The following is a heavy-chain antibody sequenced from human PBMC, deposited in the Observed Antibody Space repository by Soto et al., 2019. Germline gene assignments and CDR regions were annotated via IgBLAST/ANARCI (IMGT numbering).Heavy chain of an antibody. CDR2: IYYSGST. V-gene: IGHV4-59*01. J-gene: IGHJ4*02. D-gene: IGHD3-10*01. CDR1: GGSISSYY. Sequence: PSETLSLTCTVSGGSISSYYWSWIRQPPGKGLEWIGYIYYSGSTNYNPSLKSRVTISVDASKNQFSLKLSSVTAADTAVYYCARDYYGSRQGYLAYWGQGTLVTVSS. CDR3: ARDYYGSRQGYLAY.